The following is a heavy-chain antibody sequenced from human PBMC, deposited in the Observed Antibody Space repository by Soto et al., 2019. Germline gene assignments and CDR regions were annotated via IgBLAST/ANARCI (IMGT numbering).Heavy chain of an antibody. J-gene: IGHJ5*02. D-gene: IGHD3-9*01. Sequence: SETLSLTCTVSGGSISSSSYYWSWIRQPPGKGLEWIGYIYYSGSTNYNPSLKSRVTISVDTSKNQFSLKLSSVTAADTAVYYCARGGYDILTGYYDWFDPWGQGTLVTVSS. CDR1: GGSISSSSYY. V-gene: IGHV4-61*01. CDR2: IYYSGST. CDR3: ARGGYDILTGYYDWFDP.